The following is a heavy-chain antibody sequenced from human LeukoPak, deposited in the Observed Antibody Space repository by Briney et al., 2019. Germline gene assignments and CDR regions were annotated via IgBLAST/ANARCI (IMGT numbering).Heavy chain of an antibody. J-gene: IGHJ5*02. CDR3: ATWRIRYCSSTSCSLDP. Sequence: ASVKVSCKVSGYTLTELSMHWVRQAPGKGLEWMGGFDPEDGETIYAQKFQGRVTMTEDTSTDTAYMELSSLRSEDTAVYYCATWRIRYCSSTSCSLDPWGQGTLVTVSS. D-gene: IGHD2-2*01. V-gene: IGHV1-24*01. CDR2: FDPEDGET. CDR1: GYTLTELS.